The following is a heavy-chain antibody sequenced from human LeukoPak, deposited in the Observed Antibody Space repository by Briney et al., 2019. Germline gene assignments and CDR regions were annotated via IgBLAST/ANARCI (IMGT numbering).Heavy chain of an antibody. V-gene: IGHV3-30*02. Sequence: GGSLRLSCAASGFSFSSCRMNWVRQAPGKGLEWVAFIRYDGSNKYYADSVKGRFTISRDNSKKTLYLQMNSLRPEDTAVYYCAKDFSVYYYDSRVLDYWGQGTLVTVSS. J-gene: IGHJ4*02. CDR1: GFSFSSCR. CDR2: IRYDGSNK. CDR3: AKDFSVYYYDSRVLDY. D-gene: IGHD3-22*01.